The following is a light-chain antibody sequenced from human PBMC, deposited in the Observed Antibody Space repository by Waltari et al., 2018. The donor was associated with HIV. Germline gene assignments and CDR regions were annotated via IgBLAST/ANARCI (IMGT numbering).Light chain of an antibody. J-gene: IGLJ2*01. CDR3: SSYAGSNIVL. CDR2: EVN. V-gene: IGLV2-8*01. Sequence: QSALTQPPSASGSPGQSVTISCTGTSTDIGSYNYVSWYQQHPGKAPKLIIYEVNKRPPGFPDRFSGSKSGDTASLTVSGLQAEDEADYYCSSYAGSNIVLFGGGTKLTVL. CDR1: STDIGSYNY.